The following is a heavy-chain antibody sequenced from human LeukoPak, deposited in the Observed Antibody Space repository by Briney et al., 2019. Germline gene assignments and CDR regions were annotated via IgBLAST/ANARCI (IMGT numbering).Heavy chain of an antibody. D-gene: IGHD6-13*01. CDR3: ARGVTGYSSSWYGIDY. Sequence: PGGSLRLSCAASGFTVSSNYMSWVRQAPGKGLEWVAFIRYDGSNKYYADSVKGRFTISRDNAKNSLYLQMNSLRAEDTAVYYCARGVTGYSSSWYGIDYWGQGTLVTVSS. CDR2: IRYDGSNK. V-gene: IGHV3-30*02. CDR1: GFTVSSNY. J-gene: IGHJ4*02.